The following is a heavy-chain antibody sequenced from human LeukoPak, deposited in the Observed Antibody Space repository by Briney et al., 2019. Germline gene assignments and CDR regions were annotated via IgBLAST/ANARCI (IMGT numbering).Heavy chain of an antibody. D-gene: IGHD3-22*01. Sequence: GRSLRLSCAASGFTFSSYGMHWVRQAPGKGLEWVAVIGYDGCNKYYADSVKGRFTISRDNSKNTLYLQMNSLRAEDTAVYYCARDESSISMIVPDAFDIWGQGTMVTVSS. CDR2: IGYDGCNK. V-gene: IGHV3-33*01. CDR3: ARDESSISMIVPDAFDI. CDR1: GFTFSSYG. J-gene: IGHJ3*02.